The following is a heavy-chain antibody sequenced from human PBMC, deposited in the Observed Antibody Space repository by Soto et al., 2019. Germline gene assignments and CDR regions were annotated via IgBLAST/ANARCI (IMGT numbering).Heavy chain of an antibody. CDR1: GFTFSSYG. Sequence: QVLLVESGGGVVQPGRSLRLSCAASGFTFSSYGMHWVRQAPGKGLEWVAVIYYEGSNKYYADSVKGRVTISRDNSKNMLYLQMNSLRAEDTAVYYCAGGHGVATTMGWFDLWGQGTPVSVSS. CDR2: IYYEGSNK. J-gene: IGHJ5*02. CDR3: AGGHGVATTMGWFDL. V-gene: IGHV3-33*01. D-gene: IGHD1-26*01.